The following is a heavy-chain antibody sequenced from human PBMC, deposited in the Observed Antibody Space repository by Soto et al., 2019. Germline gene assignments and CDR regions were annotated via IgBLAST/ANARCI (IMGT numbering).Heavy chain of an antibody. J-gene: IGHJ6*03. D-gene: IGHD2-2*01. CDR2: ISSSSSTI. V-gene: IGHV3-48*01. CDR3: ARVRCSSTSCDDYYYYMDV. Sequence: EVQLVESGGGLVQPGGSLRLSCAASGFTFSSYSMNWVRQAPGKGLEWVSYISSSSSTIYYADSVKGRFTISRDNAKNSLYLQMNSLRAEDTAVYYCARVRCSSTSCDDYYYYMDVWGKGTTVTVSS. CDR1: GFTFSSYS.